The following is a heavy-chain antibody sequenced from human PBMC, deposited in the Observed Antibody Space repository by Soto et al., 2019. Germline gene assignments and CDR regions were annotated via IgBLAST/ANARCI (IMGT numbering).Heavy chain of an antibody. CDR1: GFTFTNYA. CDR3: AREVGAPSGWLDP. CDR2: ISGSGGLK. V-gene: IGHV3-23*01. Sequence: EVQLSESGGRLGQPGGSLRLSCAASGFTFTNYAMTWVRQTPGKGLEWVSGISGSGGLKYYADSVQGRFTISRDKSKNTVYLQMDNLRDEDTAIYYCAREVGAPSGWLDPWGQGTQVTVSS. J-gene: IGHJ5*02. D-gene: IGHD1-26*01.